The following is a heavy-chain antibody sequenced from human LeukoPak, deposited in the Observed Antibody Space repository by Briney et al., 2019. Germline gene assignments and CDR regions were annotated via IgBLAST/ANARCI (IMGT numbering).Heavy chain of an antibody. Sequence: GGSLRLSCAASRFTFSSYSMNWVRQAPGKGLEWVPYISSSSTIYYADSVKGRFTISRDNAKNSLYLQMNSLRAEDTAVYYCARSTPYDSSGYYYEEFDYWGQGTLVTVSS. CDR2: ISSSSTI. V-gene: IGHV3-48*01. CDR3: ARSTPYDSSGYYYEEFDY. D-gene: IGHD3-22*01. CDR1: RFTFSSYS. J-gene: IGHJ4*02.